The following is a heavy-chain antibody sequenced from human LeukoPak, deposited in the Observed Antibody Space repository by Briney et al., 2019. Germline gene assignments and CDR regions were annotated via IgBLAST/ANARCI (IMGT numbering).Heavy chain of an antibody. CDR3: AKQKAYCSGGSCLSTYDY. CDR1: GFTFSSYE. Sequence: GGSLRLSCAASGFTFSSYEMNWVRQAPGKGLEWVSYISSSGSTIYYADSVKGRFTISRDNSKNTLYLQMNSLRAEDTAVYYCAKQKAYCSGGSCLSTYDYWGQGTLVTVSS. D-gene: IGHD2-15*01. V-gene: IGHV3-48*03. J-gene: IGHJ4*02. CDR2: ISSSGSTI.